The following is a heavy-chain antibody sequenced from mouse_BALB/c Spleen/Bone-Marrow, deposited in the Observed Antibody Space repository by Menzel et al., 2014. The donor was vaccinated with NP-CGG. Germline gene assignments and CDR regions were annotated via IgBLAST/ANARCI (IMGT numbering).Heavy chain of an antibody. CDR3: AKGGYADGFAY. D-gene: IGHD2-14*01. CDR2: IWGDGST. V-gene: IGHV2-3*01. CDR1: GFSLTSYG. Sequence: QVQLQQPGPGLVAPSQSLSITCTVSGFSLTSYGVNWVRQPPKKGLEWLGVIWGDGSTNYHSALISRLSISKDNSKSQIFLKLNSLQTDDTATYYCAKGGYADGFAYWGQGILVTVSA. J-gene: IGHJ3*01.